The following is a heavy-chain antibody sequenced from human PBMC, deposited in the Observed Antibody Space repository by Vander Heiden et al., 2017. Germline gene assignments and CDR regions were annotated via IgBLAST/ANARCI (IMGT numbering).Heavy chain of an antibody. V-gene: IGHV3-11*01. CDR3: ARVPAEGSRWYSPPDY. J-gene: IGHJ4*02. Sequence: QVQLVESGGGLVKPGGPLRLSCAASGFTFSDYYMSWIRQAPGKGLEWVSYISSSGSTIYYADSVKGRFTISRDNAKNSLYLQMNSLRAEDTAVYYCARVPAEGSRWYSPPDYWGQGTLVTVSS. CDR1: GFTFSDYY. D-gene: IGHD6-13*01. CDR2: ISSSGSTI.